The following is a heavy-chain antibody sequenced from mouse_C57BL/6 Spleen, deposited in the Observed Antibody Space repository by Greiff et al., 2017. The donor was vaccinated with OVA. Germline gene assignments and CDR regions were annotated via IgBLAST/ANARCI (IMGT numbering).Heavy chain of an antibody. CDR3: ASGLFITTVVATDFDV. Sequence: QVQLKQSGAELAKPGASVKLSCKASGYTFTSYWMHWVKQRPGQGLEWIGYINPSSGYTKYNQKFKDKATLTADKSSSTAYMQLSSLTYEDSVVYYCASGLFITTVVATDFDVWGTGTTVTVSS. V-gene: IGHV1-7*01. CDR1: GYTFTSYW. J-gene: IGHJ1*03. D-gene: IGHD1-1*01. CDR2: INPSSGYT.